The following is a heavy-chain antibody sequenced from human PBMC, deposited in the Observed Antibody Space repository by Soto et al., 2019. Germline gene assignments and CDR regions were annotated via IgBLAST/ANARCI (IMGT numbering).Heavy chain of an antibody. CDR1: GFTFSSYW. Sequence: PGGSLRLSCAASGFTFSSYWMHWVRQAPGKGLVWVSRINSNGSSTSYADSVKGRFTISRDNSKNTLYLQMNSLRAEDTSVYYCALGTFYYDSSGYYLAYYYYGMDVWGQGTTVTVSS. V-gene: IGHV3-74*01. CDR2: INSNGSST. D-gene: IGHD3-22*01. CDR3: ALGTFYYDSSGYYLAYYYYGMDV. J-gene: IGHJ6*02.